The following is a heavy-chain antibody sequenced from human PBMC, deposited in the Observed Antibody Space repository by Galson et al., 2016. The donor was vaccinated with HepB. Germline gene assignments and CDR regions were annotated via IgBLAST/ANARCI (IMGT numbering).Heavy chain of an antibody. Sequence: SLRLSCAVSGLDFRRYWMHWVRQTPGKGLMWVSRINADGTATGYADSVKGRFTISRDDAKNTLYLQMNTLRVEDTAVYYCTRETRWYFDLWGRGTLLTVSS. CDR1: GLDFRRYW. CDR2: INADGTAT. J-gene: IGHJ2*01. CDR3: TRETRWYFDL. V-gene: IGHV3-74*01.